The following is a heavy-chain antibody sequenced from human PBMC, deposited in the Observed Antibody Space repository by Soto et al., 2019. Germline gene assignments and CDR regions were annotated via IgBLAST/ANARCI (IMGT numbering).Heavy chain of an antibody. CDR3: ARAPTYYDFWSGYSPQMEGWYYFEY. CDR2: IYYSGST. CDR1: GGSISSGDYY. J-gene: IGHJ4*02. D-gene: IGHD3-3*01. Sequence: TSETLSLTCTVSGGSISSGDYYWSWIRQPPGKGLEWIGYIYYSGSTYYNPSLKSRVTISVDTSKNQFSLKLSSVTAADTAVYYCARAPTYYDFWSGYSPQMEGWYYFEYWGQGTLVTVSS. V-gene: IGHV4-30-4*01.